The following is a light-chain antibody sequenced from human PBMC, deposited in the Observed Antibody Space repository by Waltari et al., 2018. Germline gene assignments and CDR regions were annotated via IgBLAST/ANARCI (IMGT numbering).Light chain of an antibody. CDR3: AAWDDSLNGRVV. CDR1: SSNIGSNT. J-gene: IGLJ2*01. CDR2: SNN. V-gene: IGLV1-44*01. Sequence: QSVLTQPPSASGTPGQRVTISCSGRSSNIGSNTVNWYQQLPGTAPKLVIYSNNQRPSGVPDRFSGSKSGTSASLAISGLQSEDEADYYCAAWDDSLNGRVVFGGGTKLTVL.